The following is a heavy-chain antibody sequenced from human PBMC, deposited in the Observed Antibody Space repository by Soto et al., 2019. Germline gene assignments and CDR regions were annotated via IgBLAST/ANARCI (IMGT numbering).Heavy chain of an antibody. Sequence: GGSLRLSCAASAFMFSTYGMHWVRQAPGKGLEWVAVISYDGSNKYYADSGKGRFTISRDNSKNTLYLQMNSLRAEDTAVYYCARVRSRGSYSRGNYFDYWGQGTLVTVSS. V-gene: IGHV3-30*19. CDR3: ARVRSRGSYSRGNYFDY. J-gene: IGHJ4*02. D-gene: IGHD1-26*01. CDR1: AFMFSTYG. CDR2: ISYDGSNK.